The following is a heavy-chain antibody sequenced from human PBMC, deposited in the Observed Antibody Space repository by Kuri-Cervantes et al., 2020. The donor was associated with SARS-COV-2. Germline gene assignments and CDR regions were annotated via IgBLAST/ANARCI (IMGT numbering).Heavy chain of an antibody. CDR3: AKDSGSGFWSGYWSWGKLSGKHWFDP. V-gene: IGHV3-30*18. D-gene: IGHD3-3*01. CDR2: ISYDGSNK. CDR1: GFTFSSYG. Sequence: GESLKISCAASGFTFSSYGMHWVRQAPGKGLEWVAVISYDGSNKYYADSVKGRFTISRDNSKNTLYLQMNSLRAEDTAVYYCAKDSGSGFWSGYWSWGKLSGKHWFDPWGQGTLVPSPQ. J-gene: IGHJ5*02.